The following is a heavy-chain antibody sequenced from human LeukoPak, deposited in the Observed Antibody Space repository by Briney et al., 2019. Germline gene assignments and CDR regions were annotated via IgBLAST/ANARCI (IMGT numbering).Heavy chain of an antibody. J-gene: IGHJ4*02. CDR2: IYHSGST. V-gene: IGHV4-4*02. CDR1: GGSISSPYW. CDR3: ARGAPPQN. Sequence: SETLSLTCAVSGGSISSPYWWSWVRQPPGKGLEWIGEIYHSGSTNYNPSLKSRVTISIDTSKKHFSLKLTSVTAADTAVYYCARGAPPQNWGQGTLVTVSS.